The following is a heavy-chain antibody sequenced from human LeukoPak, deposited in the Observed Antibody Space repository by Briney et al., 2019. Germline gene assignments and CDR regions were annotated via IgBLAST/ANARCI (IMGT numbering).Heavy chain of an antibody. CDR3: ARGRITGTTPSNH. J-gene: IGHJ5*02. Sequence: GGSLRLSCAASGFTFSSYAMSWVRQAPGKGLEWVSAISGSGGSTYYADSVKGRFTISRDNSKNTLYLQMNSLRAEDTAVYYFARGRITGTTPSNHWGQGTLVTVSS. D-gene: IGHD1-7*01. CDR1: GFTFSSYA. CDR2: ISGSGGST. V-gene: IGHV3-23*01.